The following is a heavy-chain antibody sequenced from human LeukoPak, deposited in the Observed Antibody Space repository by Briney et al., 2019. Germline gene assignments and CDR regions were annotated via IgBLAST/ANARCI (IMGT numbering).Heavy chain of an antibody. CDR3: ARWARAAAAGYNWFDP. Sequence: KTSETLSLTCTVSGGSISSYYWSWIRQPPGKGLEWIGYIYYSGSTNYNPSLKSRVTISVDTSKNQFSLKLSSVTAADTAVYYCARWARAAAAGYNWFDPWGQGTLVTVSS. CDR2: IYYSGST. D-gene: IGHD6-13*01. CDR1: GGSISSYY. J-gene: IGHJ5*02. V-gene: IGHV4-59*01.